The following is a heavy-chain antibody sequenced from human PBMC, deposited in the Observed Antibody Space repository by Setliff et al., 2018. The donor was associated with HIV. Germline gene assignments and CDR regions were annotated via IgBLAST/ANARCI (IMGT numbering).Heavy chain of an antibody. J-gene: IGHJ6*03. CDR2: IIPMFGTT. Sequence: ASVKVSCKASGGTFRRSAVSWVRQAPGRGLEWMGGIIPMFGTTNFAQKFQDRVTITADESTSTVYMELSSLRSEDTAVYYCATAGEMATIGYYYYYMGAWGEGTTVTVSS. D-gene: IGHD3-10*01. V-gene: IGHV1-69*13. CDR3: ATAGEMATIGYYYYYMGA. CDR1: GGTFRRSA.